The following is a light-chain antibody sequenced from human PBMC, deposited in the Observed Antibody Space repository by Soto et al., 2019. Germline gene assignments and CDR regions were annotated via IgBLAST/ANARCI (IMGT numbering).Light chain of an antibody. J-gene: IGKJ1*01. CDR3: QQRSNWPT. V-gene: IGKV3D-11*01. CDR1: QGLNRN. CDR2: DAS. Sequence: ETVLTQSPATLSVSPGETATLSCTTSQGLNRNLAWYQQKLGQAPRVLIYDASNRATGIPARFSGSGSGTDFTLTISSLEPEDFAVYYCQQRSNWPTFGQGTKVDI.